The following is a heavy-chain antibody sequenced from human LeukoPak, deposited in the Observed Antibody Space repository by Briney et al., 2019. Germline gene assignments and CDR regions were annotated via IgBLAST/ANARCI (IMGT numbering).Heavy chain of an antibody. Sequence: SETLSLTCTVSGESIKSFYWSWIRQPAGKGLEWIGRIYTSGSTNYSPSLKSRVTMSVDTSKNQFSLKLSSVTAADTAVYYCASSSNGWHNWFDPWGQGTLVTVSS. D-gene: IGHD6-19*01. V-gene: IGHV4-4*07. CDR3: ASSSNGWHNWFDP. J-gene: IGHJ5*02. CDR1: GESIKSFY. CDR2: IYTSGST.